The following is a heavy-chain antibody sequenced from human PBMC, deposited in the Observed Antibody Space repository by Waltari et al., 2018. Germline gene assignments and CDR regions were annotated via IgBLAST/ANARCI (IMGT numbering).Heavy chain of an antibody. J-gene: IGHJ6*03. CDR1: GFTFSSYG. V-gene: IGHV3-30*02. Sequence: QVQLVESGGGVVQPGGSLRLSCAASGFTFSSYGMHWVRQAPGKGLEWVAFIRYDGSNKYYADSVKGRFTISRDNSKNTLYLQMNSLRAEDTAVYYCAKSEEYGSGSYYPYYYMDVWGKGTTVTVSS. CDR2: IRYDGSNK. D-gene: IGHD3-10*01. CDR3: AKSEEYGSGSYYPYYYMDV.